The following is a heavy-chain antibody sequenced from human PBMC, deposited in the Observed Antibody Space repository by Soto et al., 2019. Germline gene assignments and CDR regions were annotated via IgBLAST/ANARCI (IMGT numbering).Heavy chain of an antibody. CDR2: IYYSGST. Sequence: TSETLSLTCTVSGGSISSGGYYWSWIRQHPGKGLEWIGYIYYSGSTYYNPSLKSRVTISVDTSKNQFSLKLSSVTAADTAVYYCARVRFDYYGSGSYLSWFDPWGQGTLVTVSS. CDR1: GGSISSGGYY. J-gene: IGHJ5*02. V-gene: IGHV4-31*03. D-gene: IGHD3-10*01. CDR3: ARVRFDYYGSGSYLSWFDP.